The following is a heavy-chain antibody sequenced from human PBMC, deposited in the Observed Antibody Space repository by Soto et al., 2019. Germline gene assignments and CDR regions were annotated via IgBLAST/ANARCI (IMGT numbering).Heavy chain of an antibody. CDR1: GYTFTSYG. D-gene: IGHD2-15*01. CDR2: ISPNNGIA. Sequence: GASVKVSCKASGYTFTSYGISWVRQAPGQGLEWMGRISPNNGIANYAQKFQGRVTITADKSTSTAYMELSSLRSEDTAVYYCARLFSPVVAANGVDYWGQGTLVTVSS. CDR3: ARLFSPVVAANGVDY. J-gene: IGHJ4*02. V-gene: IGHV1-69*04.